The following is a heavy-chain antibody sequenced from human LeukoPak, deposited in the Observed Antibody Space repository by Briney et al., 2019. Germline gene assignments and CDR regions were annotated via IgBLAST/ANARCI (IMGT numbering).Heavy chain of an antibody. Sequence: SETLSLTCTVSGGSISSGSYYWSWIRQPAGKGLEWIGRIYTSGSTNYNPSLKSRVTMSVDTSKNQFSLKLSSLTAADTAAYYCARATYSGYDWDFDYWGQGTLVTVSS. CDR3: ARATYSGYDWDFDY. V-gene: IGHV4-61*02. J-gene: IGHJ4*02. CDR2: IYTSGST. CDR1: GGSISSGSYY. D-gene: IGHD5-12*01.